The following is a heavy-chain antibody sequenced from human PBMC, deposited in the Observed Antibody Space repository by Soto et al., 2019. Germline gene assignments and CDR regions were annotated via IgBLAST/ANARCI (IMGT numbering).Heavy chain of an antibody. V-gene: IGHV1-69*01. CDR1: GGTFSSYA. D-gene: IGHD2-15*01. CDR3: GRDLDCSGGSCPPQH. CDR2: IIPIFGTA. J-gene: IGHJ1*01. Sequence: QVQLVQSGAEVKKPGSSVKVSCKASGGTFSSYAISWVRQAPGQGLEWMGGIIPIFGTANYAQKFQGRVTITADESTNTAYMELSSLRSEDTAVYYCGRDLDCSGGSCPPQHWGQGTLVTVSS.